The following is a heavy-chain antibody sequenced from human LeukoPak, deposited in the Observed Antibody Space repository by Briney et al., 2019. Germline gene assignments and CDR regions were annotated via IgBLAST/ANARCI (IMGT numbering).Heavy chain of an antibody. V-gene: IGHV3-11*01. Sequence: LSLTCAVYGGSFSAYSWSWIRQPPGKGLEWVSYISSSGSTIYCADSVKGRFTISRDNAKNSLYLQMNSLRAEDTAVYYCARVLADNDYWGQGTLVTVSS. D-gene: IGHD1-1*01. CDR1: GGSFSAYS. CDR3: ARVLADNDY. J-gene: IGHJ4*02. CDR2: ISSSGSTI.